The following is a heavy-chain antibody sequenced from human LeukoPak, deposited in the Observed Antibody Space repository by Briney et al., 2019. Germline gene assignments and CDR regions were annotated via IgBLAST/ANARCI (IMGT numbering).Heavy chain of an antibody. CDR3: ARADSSGYEHFDY. CDR2: IYYLGSI. V-gene: IGHV4-59*01. D-gene: IGHD3-22*01. CDR1: GGSISTYY. Sequence: TSETLSLTCTVSGGSISTYYWSWIRQPPGKGLEWIGYIYYLGSINYNPSLKSRVTISVDTSKNQFSLRLNSVTTADTAVYYCARADSSGYEHFDYWGQGTLSPSPQ. J-gene: IGHJ4*02.